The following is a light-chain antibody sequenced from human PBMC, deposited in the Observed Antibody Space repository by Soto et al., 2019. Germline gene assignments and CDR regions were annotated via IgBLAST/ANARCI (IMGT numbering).Light chain of an antibody. J-gene: IGKJ1*01. CDR3: QQYNNWPVT. Sequence: EIVMAQSPATLSVSPGERATLSCRASQSVSSNLAWYQQRRGQAPRLLIFGASTRASGIPARFSGSGSGTEFTLTISSLQSEDFAVYYCQQYNNWPVTFGQGTKVDIK. CDR1: QSVSSN. CDR2: GAS. V-gene: IGKV3-15*01.